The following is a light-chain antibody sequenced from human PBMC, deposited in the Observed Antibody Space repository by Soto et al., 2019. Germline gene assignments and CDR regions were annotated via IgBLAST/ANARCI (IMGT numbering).Light chain of an antibody. Sequence: DIGMTQSPLSLSVTPGQPASISCKSSQSLLYVDGKTYLYWYLQKSGQPPQLLIYEVFNRISGVPDRFSGSGSGTDFTLKISRVEAEDVGIYYCMQGIQLPRTFGQGTKVDXK. V-gene: IGKV2D-29*01. CDR3: MQGIQLPRT. CDR1: QSLLYVDGKTY. J-gene: IGKJ1*01. CDR2: EVF.